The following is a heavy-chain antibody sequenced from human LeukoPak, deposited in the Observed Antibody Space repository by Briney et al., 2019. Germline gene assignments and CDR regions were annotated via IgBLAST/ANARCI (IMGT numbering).Heavy chain of an antibody. Sequence: PSETLSLTCTVSGGSISSYYWSWIRQPPGKGLEWIGYIYNSGSTVYTPSLKSRVTISVDTSKNQFSLRLSSVTAADTAIYYCARTYSSTWYSYFDFWGHGTLVTVSS. CDR2: IYNSGST. CDR1: GGSISSYY. CDR3: ARTYSSTWYSYFDF. V-gene: IGHV4-59*08. D-gene: IGHD6-13*01. J-gene: IGHJ4*01.